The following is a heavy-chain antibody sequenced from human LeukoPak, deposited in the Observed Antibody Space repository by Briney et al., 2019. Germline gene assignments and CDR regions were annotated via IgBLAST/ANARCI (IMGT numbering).Heavy chain of an antibody. CDR2: IYYSGST. CDR3: ARQYAAPNWFDP. Sequence: SETLSLTCTVSGGSISSSSYYWGWIRQPPGKGLEWIGSIYYSGSTYYNPSLKSRVTISVDTSKNQFSLKLSSVTAADTAVCYCARQYAAPNWFDPWGQGTLVTVSS. CDR1: GGSISSSSYY. V-gene: IGHV4-39*01. J-gene: IGHJ5*02.